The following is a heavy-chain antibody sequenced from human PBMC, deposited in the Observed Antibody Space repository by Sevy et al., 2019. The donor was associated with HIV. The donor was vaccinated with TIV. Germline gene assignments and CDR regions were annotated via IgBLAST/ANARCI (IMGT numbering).Heavy chain of an antibody. Sequence: GGSLRLSCVASGFSFSTYSMNWVRQAPGKGLEWVSSISSSSSYIDYAYSVKGRFTISRDNAKNSLYLQMNSLRAEDTAVYYCARDYSSGWWKFNLFDPWGQGTLVTVSS. J-gene: IGHJ5*02. V-gene: IGHV3-21*06. D-gene: IGHD6-19*01. CDR3: ARDYSSGWWKFNLFDP. CDR2: ISSSSSYI. CDR1: GFSFSTYS.